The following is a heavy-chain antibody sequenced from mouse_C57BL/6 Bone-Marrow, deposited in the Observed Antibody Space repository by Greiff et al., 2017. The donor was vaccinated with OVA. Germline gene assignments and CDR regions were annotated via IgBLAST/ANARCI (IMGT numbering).Heavy chain of an antibody. V-gene: IGHV3-6*01. CDR1: GYSITSGYY. CDR2: ISYDGSN. D-gene: IGHD4-1*01. CDR3: ARRNNWGWRYYFDY. J-gene: IGHJ2*01. Sequence: EVQLVESGPGLVKPSQSLSLTCSVTGYSITSGYYWNWIRQFPGNKLEWMGYISYDGSNNYNPSLKNRISITRDTSKNQFFLKLNSVTTEDTATYYCARRNNWGWRYYFDYWGQGTTLTVSS.